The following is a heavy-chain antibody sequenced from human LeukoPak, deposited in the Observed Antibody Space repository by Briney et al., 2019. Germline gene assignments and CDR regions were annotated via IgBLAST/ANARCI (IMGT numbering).Heavy chain of an antibody. J-gene: IGHJ5*02. CDR2: IKQDGSEK. Sequence: PGGSLRLSCAASGFTFSSYWMSWVRQAPGKGLEWVANIKQDGSEKYYVDSVKGRFTISRDNAKNSLYLQMNSLRAEDTAVYYCARAPQDDIVLMVYASWGRENWFDPWGQGTLVTVSS. V-gene: IGHV3-7*01. CDR1: GFTFSSYW. CDR3: ARAPQDDIVLMVYASWGRENWFDP. D-gene: IGHD2-8*01.